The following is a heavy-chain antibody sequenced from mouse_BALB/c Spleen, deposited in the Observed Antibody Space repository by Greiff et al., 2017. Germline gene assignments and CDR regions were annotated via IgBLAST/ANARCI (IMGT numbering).Heavy chain of an antibody. Sequence: EVNVVESGGGLVQPGGSMKLSCVASGFTFSNYWMNWVRQSPEKGLEWVAEIRLKSNNYATHYAESVKGRFTISRDDSKSSVYLQMNNLRAEDTGIYYCTGGITTDFFAYWGQGTLVTVSA. J-gene: IGHJ3*01. CDR1: GFTFSNYW. CDR2: IRLKSNNYAT. D-gene: IGHD1-1*01. V-gene: IGHV6-6*02. CDR3: TGGITTDFFAY.